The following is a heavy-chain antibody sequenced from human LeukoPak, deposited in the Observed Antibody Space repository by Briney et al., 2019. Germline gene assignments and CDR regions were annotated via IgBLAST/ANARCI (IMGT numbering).Heavy chain of an antibody. Sequence: GGTLRLSCAASGFTFSYYGIHWVRQVPGKGLEWVAGIVYDGRNQFYADPVKGRFTISRDNSKTTLFLQMNSLRAEDTAVYYCVKSMLGGYRLLIDSWGQGTLVTVYS. V-gene: IGHV3-30*18. D-gene: IGHD5-12*01. CDR2: IVYDGRNQ. CDR1: GFTFSYYG. J-gene: IGHJ4*02. CDR3: VKSMLGGYRLLIDS.